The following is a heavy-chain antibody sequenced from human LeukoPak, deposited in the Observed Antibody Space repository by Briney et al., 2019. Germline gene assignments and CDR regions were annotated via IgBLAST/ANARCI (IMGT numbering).Heavy chain of an antibody. CDR2: IYYSGST. Sequence: RSSETLSLTCTVSGRSISSSSYYWGWIRQPPGKGLEWIGSIYYSGSTYYNPSLKSRVTISVDTSKNQFSLKLSSVTAADTAVYYCARQGGLSSRKYYFDYWGQGTLVTVSS. CDR1: GRSISSSSYY. V-gene: IGHV4-39*01. CDR3: ARQGGLSSRKYYFDY. J-gene: IGHJ4*02. D-gene: IGHD2-2*01.